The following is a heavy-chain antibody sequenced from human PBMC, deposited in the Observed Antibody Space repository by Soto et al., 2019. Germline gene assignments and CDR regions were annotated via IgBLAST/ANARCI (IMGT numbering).Heavy chain of an antibody. V-gene: IGHV3-21*01. CDR1: GFTFSGYS. D-gene: IGHD1-26*01. J-gene: IGHJ4*02. CDR2: ISSSSSYI. CDR3: ARSGVGATAWGY. Sequence: AXEALSLSCAASGFTFSGYSMNGVRQAPGKGLEWVSSISSSSSYIYYADSVKGRFTISRDNAKNSLYLQMNSLRAEDTAVYYCARSGVGATAWGYWGQGTLVTVSS.